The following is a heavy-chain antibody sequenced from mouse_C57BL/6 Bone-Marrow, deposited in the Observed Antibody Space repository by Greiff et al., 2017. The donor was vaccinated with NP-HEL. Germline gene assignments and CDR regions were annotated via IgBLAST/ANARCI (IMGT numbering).Heavy chain of an antibody. CDR3: ARIFLDYYGSSAFAC. Sequence: QVQLQQPGAELVKPGASVKLSCKASGYTFTSYWMHWVKQRPGQGLEWIGMIHPNSGSTNYNEKFKSKATLTVYKSSSTAYLQLSSLTSEDSAVYYCARIFLDYYGSSAFACWGQGTLVTVSA. CDR1: GYTFTSYW. D-gene: IGHD1-1*01. V-gene: IGHV1-64*01. J-gene: IGHJ3*01. CDR2: IHPNSGST.